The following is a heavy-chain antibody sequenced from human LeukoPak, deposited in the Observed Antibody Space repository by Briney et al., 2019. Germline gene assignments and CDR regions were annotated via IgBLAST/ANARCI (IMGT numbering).Heavy chain of an antibody. J-gene: IGHJ4*02. CDR3: ARDRSPLYYDSSGYDF. CDR2: IGTSSSDK. CDR1: GFAFSSYS. Sequence: GGSLRLSCAASGFAFSSYSMTWVRQAPGKGLEWVSSIGTSSSDKAYADSVKGRFTISRDNAMKSVYLQTNSPRAEDTAVYYCARDRSPLYYDSSGYDFGGQGTLVTVSS. D-gene: IGHD3-22*01. V-gene: IGHV3-21*01.